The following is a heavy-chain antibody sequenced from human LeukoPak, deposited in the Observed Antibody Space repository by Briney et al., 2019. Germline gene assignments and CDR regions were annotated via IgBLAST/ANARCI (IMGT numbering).Heavy chain of an antibody. CDR3: AGRRGGSRIVGKRNWFDP. CDR1: GGSFSGYY. Sequence: SETLSLTCAVYGGSFSGYYWSWIRQPPGKGLEWIGEINHSGSTNYNPSLKSRVTISVDTSKNQFSLKLSSVTAADTAVYYCAGRRGGSRIVGKRNWFDPWGQGTLVTVSS. V-gene: IGHV4-34*01. D-gene: IGHD1-26*01. J-gene: IGHJ5*02. CDR2: INHSGST.